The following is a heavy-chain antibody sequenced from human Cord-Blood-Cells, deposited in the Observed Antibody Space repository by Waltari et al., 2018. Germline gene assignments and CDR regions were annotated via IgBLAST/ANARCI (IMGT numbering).Heavy chain of an antibody. CDR3: AKDSSNVEPYAFDI. D-gene: IGHD1-1*01. V-gene: IGHV3-9*01. Sequence: EVQLVESGGGLVQPGRSLRLSCAASGFTFDDYAMHWVRQAPGKGLEWVSGISWNSGSIGYADSVKGRFTISRDNAKNSLYLQMNSLRAEDTALYYCAKDSSNVEPYAFDIWGQGTMVTVSS. J-gene: IGHJ3*02. CDR1: GFTFDDYA. CDR2: ISWNSGSI.